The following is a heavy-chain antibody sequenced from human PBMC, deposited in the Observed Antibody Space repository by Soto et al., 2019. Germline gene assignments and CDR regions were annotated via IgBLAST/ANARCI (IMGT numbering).Heavy chain of an antibody. J-gene: IGHJ4*02. CDR3: ARRWDIVVVPAAMDFDY. V-gene: IGHV4-39*01. CDR2: IYYSGST. Sequence: PSETLSLTCTVSGGSISSSSYYWGWIRQPPGKGLEWIGSIYYSGSTYYNPSLKSRVTISVDTSKNQFSLKLSSVTAADTAVYYCARRWDIVVVPAAMDFDYWGQGTLVTVSS. CDR1: GGSISSSSYY. D-gene: IGHD2-2*01.